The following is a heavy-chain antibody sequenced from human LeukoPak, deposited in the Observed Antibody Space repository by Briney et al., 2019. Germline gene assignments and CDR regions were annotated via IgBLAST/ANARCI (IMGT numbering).Heavy chain of an antibody. CDR3: ARGNYGMDV. V-gene: IGHV6-1*01. J-gene: IGHJ6*02. CDR1: GDRVSLNSAA. CDR2: TSYRSNWNN. Sequence: SQTLSLTCAISGDRVSLNSAAWNWIRQSPARGLEWLGWTSYRSNWNNDYALSVKSRIPLNPDTSKNQFSLPLNSVSPEDPAVYYCARGNYGMDVWGQGTTVTVSS.